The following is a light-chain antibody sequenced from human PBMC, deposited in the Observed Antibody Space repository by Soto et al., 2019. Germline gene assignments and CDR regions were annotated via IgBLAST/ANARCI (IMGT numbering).Light chain of an antibody. V-gene: IGKV3-20*01. CDR3: QQYVFSPWT. CDR2: GAS. CDR1: QSVSSIY. J-gene: IGKJ1*01. Sequence: EIVLTQSPATLSLSPGERATLSCRASQSVSSIYLAWYQQKPGQAPRLLIYGASTRATGIPDRFSGSGSGADFTLTISRLEPEDFAVYYCQQYVFSPWTFGQGTKVDI.